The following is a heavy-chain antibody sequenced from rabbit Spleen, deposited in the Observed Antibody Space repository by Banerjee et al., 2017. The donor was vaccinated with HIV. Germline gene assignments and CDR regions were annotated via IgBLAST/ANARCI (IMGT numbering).Heavy chain of an antibody. Sequence: QSLEESGGDLVKPGASLTLTCTASGFSFSSDDYICWVRQAPGKGLEWIACINIATGKSVYASWVSGRFTFSKTSSTTVTLEMTSLTDADTATYFCARDLPHVIGWNFGWWGQGTLVTVS. CDR1: GFSFSSDDY. V-gene: IGHV1S40*01. J-gene: IGHJ6*01. D-gene: IGHD4-1*01. CDR3: ARDLPHVIGWNFGW. CDR2: INIATGKS.